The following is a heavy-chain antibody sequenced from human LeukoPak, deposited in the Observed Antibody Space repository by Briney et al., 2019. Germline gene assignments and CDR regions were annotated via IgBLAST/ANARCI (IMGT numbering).Heavy chain of an antibody. CDR3: ASAITYYYDSSGYYLLDY. V-gene: IGHV1-69*13. J-gene: IGHJ4*02. CDR2: IIPIFGTA. Sequence: SVKVSXKASGGTFSSYAISWVRQAPGQGLERMGGIIPIFGTANYAQKFQGRVTITADESTSTAYMELSSLRSEDTAVYYCASAITYYYDSSGYYLLDYWGQGTLVTVSS. D-gene: IGHD3-22*01. CDR1: GGTFSSYA.